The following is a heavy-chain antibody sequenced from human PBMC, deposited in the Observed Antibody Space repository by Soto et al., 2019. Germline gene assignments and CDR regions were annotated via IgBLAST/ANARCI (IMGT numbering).Heavy chain of an antibody. D-gene: IGHD6-6*01. J-gene: IGHJ4*02. Sequence: QVQLQESGPGLVKPSGTLSLTCAVSGGSISSNNWWSWVRQPPGKGLEWIGEGYHSGSTNYNPSLKGRVTIPVDKSKSQHSRKLSSVTAADTAVYYCARSSSSSGVDFDYWGQGTLVTVSS. V-gene: IGHV4-4*02. CDR1: GGSISSNNW. CDR3: ARSSSSSGVDFDY. CDR2: GYHSGST.